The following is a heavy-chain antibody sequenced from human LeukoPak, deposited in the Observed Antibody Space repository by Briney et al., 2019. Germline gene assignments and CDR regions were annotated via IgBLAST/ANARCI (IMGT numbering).Heavy chain of an antibody. CDR3: ARGTTYYDFWSGYADWFDP. J-gene: IGHJ5*02. CDR2: IYYSGST. D-gene: IGHD3-3*01. CDR1: GGSISSCY. V-gene: IGHV4-59*01. Sequence: SSETLSLTCTVSGGSISSCYWSWIRQPPGKGLEWIGYIYYSGSTNYNSSLKSRVTISVDTSKNQFSLKLSSVTAADTAVYYCARGTTYYDFWSGYADWFDPWGQGTLVTVSS.